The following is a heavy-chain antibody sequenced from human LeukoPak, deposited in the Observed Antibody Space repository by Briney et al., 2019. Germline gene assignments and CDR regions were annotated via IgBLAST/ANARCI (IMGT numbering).Heavy chain of an antibody. CDR1: GGSFSGYY. V-gene: IGHV4-34*01. CDR2: INHSGST. Sequence: SETLSLTCAVYGGSFSGYYWSWIRQPPGKGLEWIGEINHSGSTNYNPSLKSRVTISVDTSKNQFSLKLSSVTAADTAVYYCVRAGDDSSGYYYFDYWGQGTLVTVSS. CDR3: VRAGDDSSGYYYFDY. J-gene: IGHJ4*02. D-gene: IGHD3-22*01.